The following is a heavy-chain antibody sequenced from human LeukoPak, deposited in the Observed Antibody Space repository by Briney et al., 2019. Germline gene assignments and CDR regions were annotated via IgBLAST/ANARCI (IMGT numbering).Heavy chain of an antibody. Sequence: PGGSLRLSCAASGFTFSAYEMNWVRQAPGKGLEWVAFIRYDGSNKYYADSVKGRFTVSRDNFKNTLYLQMNSLRTEDTAVYFCAKDDAWLRYACWGPGTLVTVSS. CDR3: AKDDAWLRYAC. CDR1: GFTFSAYE. CDR2: IRYDGSNK. V-gene: IGHV3-30*02. J-gene: IGHJ4*02. D-gene: IGHD5-12*01.